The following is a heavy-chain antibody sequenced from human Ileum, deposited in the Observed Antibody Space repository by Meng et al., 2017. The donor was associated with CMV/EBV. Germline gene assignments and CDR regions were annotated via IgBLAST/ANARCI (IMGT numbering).Heavy chain of an antibody. Sequence: GQLVGSGGVVVQAGGSRRLSCGASGFTFSSYGMHWVRQAPVKGLEWVAIIRNDGSYKYYADSVKGRFTISRDNSKNTLYLQMNSLEPEDTAVYYCVRINYLDHWGQGTLVTVSS. CDR2: IRNDGSYK. CDR3: VRINYLDH. J-gene: IGHJ4*02. CDR1: GFTFSSYG. V-gene: IGHV3-30*02.